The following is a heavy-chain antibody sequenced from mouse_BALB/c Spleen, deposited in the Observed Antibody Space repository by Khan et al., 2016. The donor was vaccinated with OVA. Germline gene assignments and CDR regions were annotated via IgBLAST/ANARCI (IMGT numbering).Heavy chain of an antibody. CDR3: EICYCGNPFSY. CDR1: GFTFSDYY. CDR2: ISDGGSYT. Sequence: EVELVESGGGLVKPGGSLKLSCAASGFTFSDYYMYWVRQTPEKRLEWVATISDGGSYTYYPDSVKGRFTISRDDAKNNLYLQMSSLKSEDTAIYYCEICYCGNPFSYWGQGTLVTVSA. D-gene: IGHD2-1*01. V-gene: IGHV5-4*02. J-gene: IGHJ3*01.